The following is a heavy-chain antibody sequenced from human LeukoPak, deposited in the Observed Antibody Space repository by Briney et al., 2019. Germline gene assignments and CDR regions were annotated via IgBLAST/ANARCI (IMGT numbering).Heavy chain of an antibody. CDR2: INPNSGGT. CDR1: GYTFTSYG. V-gene: IGHV1-2*02. J-gene: IGHJ5*02. Sequence: ASVKVSCKASGYTFTSYGISWVRQAPGQGLEWMGWINPNSGGTNYAQKFQGRVTMTRDTSISTAYMELSRLRSDDTAVYYCARAGVVVVPAYWFDPWGQGTLVTVSS. CDR3: ARAGVVVVPAYWFDP. D-gene: IGHD2-2*01.